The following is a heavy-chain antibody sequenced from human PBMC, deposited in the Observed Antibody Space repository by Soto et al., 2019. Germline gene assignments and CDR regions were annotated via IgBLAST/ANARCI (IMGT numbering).Heavy chain of an antibody. CDR2: ITGSGSHS. D-gene: IGHD3-10*01. CDR1: GFPSSTYGFSTYA. CDR3: AKGTSSEFLLSFDD. Sequence: EVQLLQSGGGLVQPGGSLRLSCMASGFPSSTYGFSTYAMTWVRQPPGKGLEWVSVITGSGSHSYYADSVKGRFTISRDNSRNTLFLQMDSLRADDTAVYFCAKGTSSEFLLSFDDWGHGTLVTVS. J-gene: IGHJ4*01. V-gene: IGHV3-23*01.